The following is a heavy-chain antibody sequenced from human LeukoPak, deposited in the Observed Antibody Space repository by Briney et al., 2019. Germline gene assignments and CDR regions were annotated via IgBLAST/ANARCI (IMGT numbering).Heavy chain of an antibody. V-gene: IGHV4-34*01. D-gene: IGHD4-17*01. CDR1: GGSFSGYY. Sequence: SETLSLTCAVYGGSFSGYYWSWIRQPPGKGLEWIGEINHSGSTNYNPSLKSRVTISVDTSKNQFSLKLSSVTAEDTAVYYCARGHGDLLGMGFDPWGQGTLVTVSS. J-gene: IGHJ5*02. CDR2: INHSGST. CDR3: ARGHGDLLGMGFDP.